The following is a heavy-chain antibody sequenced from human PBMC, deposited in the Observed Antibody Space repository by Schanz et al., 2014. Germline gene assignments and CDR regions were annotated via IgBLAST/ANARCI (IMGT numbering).Heavy chain of an antibody. CDR1: GFTFSSYG. Sequence: QVQLVESGGGVVQFGRSLRLSCVASGFTFSSYGMHWVRQAPGKGLEWIAEINHGGSTNYNPSLKSRVTISVDTSKNQFSLKLRSVTAADTAVYYCARAARRTRVVPLYFDYWGQGTLVTVSS. CDR2: INHGGST. D-gene: IGHD2-2*01. V-gene: IGHV4-34*01. J-gene: IGHJ4*02. CDR3: ARAARRTRVVPLYFDY.